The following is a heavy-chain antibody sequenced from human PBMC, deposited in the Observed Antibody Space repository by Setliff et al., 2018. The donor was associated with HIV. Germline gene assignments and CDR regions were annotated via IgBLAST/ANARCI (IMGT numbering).Heavy chain of an antibody. J-gene: IGHJ4*02. CDR3: ARGKSWLRFLDY. Sequence: ASVKVSCKASGYTFNNYGISWVRQAPGQGLEWMGWINTHSGYTNYAQNVQGRVTVTMDTSTSTAYMELRSLKSDDTAVYYCARGKSWLRFLDYWGQGTLVTVSS. CDR1: GYTFNNYG. V-gene: IGHV1-18*01. D-gene: IGHD5-12*01. CDR2: INTHSGYT.